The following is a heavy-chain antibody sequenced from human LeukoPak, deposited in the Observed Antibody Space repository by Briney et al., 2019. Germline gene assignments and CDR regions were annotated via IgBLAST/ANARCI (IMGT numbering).Heavy chain of an antibody. CDR2: ISYVDIST. D-gene: IGHD2-2*02. J-gene: IGHJ4*02. Sequence: GGSLRLSCAASGFTFSSYEMHWVRQAPGKGLEWLSFISYVDISTHYADSVKGRFTISRDNSKNTLYLQMNSLRAEDTAVYYCARSFEDPSSAAIFYFDDWGQGTLVTVSS. CDR1: GFTFSSYE. CDR3: ARSFEDPSSAAIFYFDD. V-gene: IGHV3-48*03.